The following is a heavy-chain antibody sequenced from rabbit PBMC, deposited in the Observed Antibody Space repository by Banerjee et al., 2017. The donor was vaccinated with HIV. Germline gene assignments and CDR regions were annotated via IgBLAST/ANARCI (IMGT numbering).Heavy chain of an antibody. CDR3: ARGTGGAGDGLNL. J-gene: IGHJ4*01. D-gene: IGHD4-2*01. V-gene: IGHV1S45*01. CDR2: IHSVSGST. Sequence: QEQLEESGGDLVKPEGSLTLTCTASEFFFSFSNWICWVRQAPGKGLEWIACIHSVSGSTYYASWAKGRLTISKTSSPTVTLQMTSLTAADTATYFCARGTGGAGDGLNLWGPGTLVTVS. CDR1: EFFFSFSNW.